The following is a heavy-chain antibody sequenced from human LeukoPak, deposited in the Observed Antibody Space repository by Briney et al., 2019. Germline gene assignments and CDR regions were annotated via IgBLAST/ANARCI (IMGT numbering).Heavy chain of an antibody. J-gene: IGHJ6*02. Sequence: GGSLRLSCAASGFTFSSYGMHWVRQAPGKGLVWVSRINSDGGATNYADSVKGRFTISRDDAKNTLSLQMNSLRAEDTAVYYCTRDDTYGRDVWGQGTTVTVSS. CDR3: TRDDTYGRDV. CDR2: INSDGGAT. V-gene: IGHV3-74*01. CDR1: GFTFSSYG. D-gene: IGHD3-10*01.